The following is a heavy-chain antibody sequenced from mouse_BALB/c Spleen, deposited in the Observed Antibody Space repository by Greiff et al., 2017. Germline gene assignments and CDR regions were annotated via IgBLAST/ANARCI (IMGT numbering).Heavy chain of an antibody. CDR1: GFTFSDYY. J-gene: IGHJ2*01. D-gene: IGHD3-3*01. Sequence: EVQRVESGGGLVKPGGSLKLSCAASGFTFSDYYMYWVRQTPEKRLEWVATISDGGSYTYYPDSVKGRFTISRDNAKNNLYLQMSSLKSEDTAMYYCARAGGRDYFDYWGQGTTLTVSS. CDR2: ISDGGSYT. CDR3: ARAGGRDYFDY. V-gene: IGHV5-4*02.